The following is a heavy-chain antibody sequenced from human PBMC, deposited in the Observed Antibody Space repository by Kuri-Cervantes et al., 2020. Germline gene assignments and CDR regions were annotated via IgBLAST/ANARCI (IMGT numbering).Heavy chain of an antibody. CDR2: ISYDGSNK. V-gene: IGHV3-30-3*02. Sequence: GESLKISCAASGFTFSSYAMHWVRQAPGKGLEWVAVISYDGSNKYYADSVKGRFTISRDNSKNTLYLQMNSLRAEDTAVYYCAKNYGDYAWYFDLWGRGTLVTVSS. J-gene: IGHJ2*01. CDR1: GFTFSSYA. D-gene: IGHD4-17*01. CDR3: AKNYGDYAWYFDL.